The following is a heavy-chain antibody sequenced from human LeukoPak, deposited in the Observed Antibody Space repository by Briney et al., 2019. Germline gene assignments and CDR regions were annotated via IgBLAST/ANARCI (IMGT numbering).Heavy chain of an antibody. V-gene: IGHV4-59*12. CDR1: GGTISRYY. CDR3: ARGLNYCDSSGYLY. J-gene: IGHJ4*02. D-gene: IGHD3-22*01. CDR2: IYYSGST. Sequence: SETLSLTCTVSGGTISRYYWSWIQQPPGKGLEWIGYIYYSGSTNYNPSLKSRVTISVDTSKNQFSLKLSSVTAADTAVYYCARGLNYCDSSGYLYWGQGTLVTVSS.